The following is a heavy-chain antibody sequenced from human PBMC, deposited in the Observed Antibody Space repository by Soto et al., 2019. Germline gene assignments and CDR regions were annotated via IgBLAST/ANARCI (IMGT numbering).Heavy chain of an antibody. D-gene: IGHD6-6*01. CDR1: GYTFTSYG. CDR2: ISAYNGNT. J-gene: IGHJ5*02. V-gene: IGHV1-18*01. CDR3: GRDYDSSSRWFDP. Sequence: GASVKVSCKASGYTFTSYGISWVRQAPGQGLEWMGWISAYNGNTNYAQKFQGRVTITADESTSTAYMELSSLRSEDTAVYYCGRDYDSSSRWFDPWGQGTLVTVSS.